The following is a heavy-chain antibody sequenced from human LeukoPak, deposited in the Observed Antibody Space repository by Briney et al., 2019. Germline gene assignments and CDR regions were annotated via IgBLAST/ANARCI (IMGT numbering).Heavy chain of an antibody. Sequence: PGGSRRLSCEGSGFSFSSYYMSCVRQAPGKGLEWVSSITENGGGTFYADSVKGRFIISRDNSKNTLYLQMNSLRVNDTAIYYCTKGKVNQVGGLDCWGQGTLVTVSS. D-gene: IGHD1-26*01. J-gene: IGHJ4*02. CDR3: TKGKVNQVGGLDC. CDR1: GFSFSSYY. V-gene: IGHV3-23*01. CDR2: ITENGGGT.